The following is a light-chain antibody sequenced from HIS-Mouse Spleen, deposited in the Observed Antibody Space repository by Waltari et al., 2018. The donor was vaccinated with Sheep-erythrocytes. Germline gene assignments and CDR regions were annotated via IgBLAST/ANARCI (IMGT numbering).Light chain of an antibody. CDR2: DVS. V-gene: IGLV2-14*03. Sequence: QSALTQPASVSGSPGQSITIPCTGTSSDVGGYNYVPWYQQHPGKAPKLMIYDVSNRPSGVSNRFSGSKSGNTASLTISGLQAEDEADYYCSSYTSSSILYVFGTGTKVTVL. CDR1: SSDVGGYNY. J-gene: IGLJ1*01. CDR3: SSYTSSSILYV.